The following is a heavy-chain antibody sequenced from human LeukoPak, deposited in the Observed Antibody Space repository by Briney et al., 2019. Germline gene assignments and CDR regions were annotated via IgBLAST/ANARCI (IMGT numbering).Heavy chain of an antibody. CDR1: GGSISSRNYY. J-gene: IGHJ6*03. CDR2: IFYSGST. V-gene: IGHV4-39*07. CDR3: AKIYYYYYYMDV. Sequence: PSETLSLTCTVSGGSISSRNYYWGWIRQPPGKGLEWIGSIFYSGSTYDNPSLKSRVTISVDRSKNQFSLKLSSVTAADTAVYYCAKIYYYYYYMDVWGNGTMVTVSS.